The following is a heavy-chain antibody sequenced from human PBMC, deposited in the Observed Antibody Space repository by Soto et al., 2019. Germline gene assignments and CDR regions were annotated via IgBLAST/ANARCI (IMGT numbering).Heavy chain of an antibody. D-gene: IGHD5-12*01. J-gene: IGHJ4*02. V-gene: IGHV3-23*01. Sequence: PGGSLRLSCAASGFIFSNYGMSWVRQAPGKGLEWVSSISGSGDRTHNADSVRGRFTISRDDSRNTLNLQMDSLRAEDTAIYFCATTKGYIDPFDLWGQGTLVTVPS. CDR3: ATTKGYIDPFDL. CDR1: GFIFSNYG. CDR2: ISGSGDRT.